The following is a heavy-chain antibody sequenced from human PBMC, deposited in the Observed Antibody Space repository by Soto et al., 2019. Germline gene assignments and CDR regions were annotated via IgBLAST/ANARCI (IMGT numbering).Heavy chain of an antibody. V-gene: IGHV3-53*01. J-gene: IGHJ6*02. Sequence: PGGSLRLSCVASGFIVSSNYMNWVRQAPGKGLEWVSAIYSAGTTYYADSVKGRFIVARDNSKNTLYLQMNSLRAEDTAVYYCARDDYRLDVWGQGTTVTVSS. CDR2: IYSAGTT. CDR3: ARDDYRLDV. D-gene: IGHD3-16*02. CDR1: GFIVSSNY.